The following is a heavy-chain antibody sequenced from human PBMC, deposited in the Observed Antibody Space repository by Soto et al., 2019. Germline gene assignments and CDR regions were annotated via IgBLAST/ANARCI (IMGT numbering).Heavy chain of an antibody. Sequence: PSETPSLTCAFYCGSFSGYYWIWIRQPPGKGLEWIGEINHSGSTNYNPSLKSRVTISVDTSKNQFSLKLSSVTAADTAVYYCARGYYYYGMDVWGQGTSVTVSS. CDR2: INHSGST. J-gene: IGHJ6*02. CDR1: CGSFSGYY. V-gene: IGHV4-34*01. CDR3: ARGYYYYGMDV.